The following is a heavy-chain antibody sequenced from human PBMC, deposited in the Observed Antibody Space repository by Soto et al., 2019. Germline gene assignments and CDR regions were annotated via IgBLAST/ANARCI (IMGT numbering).Heavy chain of an antibody. Sequence: SETLSLTCAVSGGSIGGVGYSWSWIRQPPGGGLEWIGYMYHSGTFLKSTSLKTRLTMSLDMSKNQFSLTLNSMTAADTAVYYCARAQFYSGSGNYNNLMFDAWGQGIQVTVSS. V-gene: IGHV4-30-2*01. CDR2: MYHSGTF. CDR3: ARAQFYSGSGNYNNLMFDA. D-gene: IGHD3-10*01. J-gene: IGHJ5*02. CDR1: GGSIGGVGYS.